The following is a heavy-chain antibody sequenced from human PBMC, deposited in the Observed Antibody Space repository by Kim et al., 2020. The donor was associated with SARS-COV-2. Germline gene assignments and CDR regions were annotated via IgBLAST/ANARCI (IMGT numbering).Heavy chain of an antibody. CDR1: GFTFSSYD. V-gene: IGHV3-13*01. D-gene: IGHD2-15*01. Sequence: GGSLRLSCAASGFTFSSYDMHWVRQATGKGLEWVSAIGTAGDTYYPGSVKGRFTISRENAKNSLYLQMNSLRAGDTAMYYCARAFRGIVGYYYYYMDVWGKGTTVTVSS. CDR2: IGTAGDT. J-gene: IGHJ6*03. CDR3: ARAFRGIVGYYYYYMDV.